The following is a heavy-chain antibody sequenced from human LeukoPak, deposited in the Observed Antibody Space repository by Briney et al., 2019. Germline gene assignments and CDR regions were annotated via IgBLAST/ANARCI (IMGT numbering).Heavy chain of an antibody. V-gene: IGHV1-2*02. CDR2: INPNSGGT. CDR1: GYTFTGYY. J-gene: IGHJ4*02. D-gene: IGHD4-17*01. CDR3: ARERDYGDPRD. Sequence: ASVKVSCKASGYTFTGYYMHWVRQAPGQGLEWMGWINPNSGGTNYAQKFQGRVTMTRDTSISTAYMELSSLRSEDTVVYYCARERDYGDPRDWGQGTLVTVSS.